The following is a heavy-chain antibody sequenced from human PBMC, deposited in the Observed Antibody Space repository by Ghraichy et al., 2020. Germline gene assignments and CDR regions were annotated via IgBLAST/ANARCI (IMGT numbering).Heavy chain of an antibody. CDR1: GGSISSSRYF. CDR3: ARHDYCSGGNCVLSHSDYGMDV. J-gene: IGHJ6*02. D-gene: IGHD2-15*01. Sequence: SQTLSLTCGVSGGSISSSRYFWGWIRQPPGKGLEWIGTIYYSGSTYYNPSLKSRVTISVDTSKNQFSLKLRSVTAADTAVYYCARHDYCSGGNCVLSHSDYGMDVWGQGTSVTVSS. V-gene: IGHV4-39*01. CDR2: IYYSGST.